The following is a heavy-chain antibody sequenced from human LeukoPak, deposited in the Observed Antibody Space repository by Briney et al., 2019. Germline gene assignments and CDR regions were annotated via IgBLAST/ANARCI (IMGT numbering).Heavy chain of an antibody. V-gene: IGHV3-23*01. CDR1: GFTFSSYW. Sequence: GGSLRLSCAASGFTFSSYWMSWVRQAPGKGLEWVSAISGSGGSTYYADSVKGRFTISRDNSKNTLYLQMNSLRAEDTAVYYCAKETRIQLWLAVGYNWFDPWGQGTLVTVSS. CDR3: AKETRIQLWLAVGYNWFDP. CDR2: ISGSGGST. J-gene: IGHJ5*02. D-gene: IGHD5-18*01.